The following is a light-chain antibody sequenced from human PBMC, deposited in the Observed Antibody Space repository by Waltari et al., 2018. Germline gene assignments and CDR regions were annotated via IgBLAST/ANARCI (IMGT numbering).Light chain of an antibody. CDR2: WAS. J-gene: IGKJ1*01. CDR3: QQYYSGPRT. V-gene: IGKV4-1*01. Sequence: EIGMTQSPAALAVSMSERATLTCTSSQSVLYSSNDKNYLAWYQQKPRQPPRLLIYWASTRESGVPDRFSGSGSGTEFTLTISSLQAEDVAVYYCQQYYSGPRTFGQGTKVEIK. CDR1: QSVLYSSNDKNY.